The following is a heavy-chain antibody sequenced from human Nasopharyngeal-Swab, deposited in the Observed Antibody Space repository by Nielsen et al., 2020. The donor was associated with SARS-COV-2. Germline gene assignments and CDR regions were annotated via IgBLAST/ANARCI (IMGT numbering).Heavy chain of an antibody. CDR2: ISGSGGST. Sequence: GESLKISCAASGVTFSSYAMSWVRQAPGKGLEWVSAISGSGGSTYYADSVKGRFTISRDNSKNTLYLQMNSLRAEDTAVYYCARKNYYDSSGYYLVHFYYYYYGMDVWGQGTTVTVSS. CDR1: GVTFSSYA. CDR3: ARKNYYDSSGYYLVHFYYYYYGMDV. D-gene: IGHD3-22*01. J-gene: IGHJ6*02. V-gene: IGHV3-23*01.